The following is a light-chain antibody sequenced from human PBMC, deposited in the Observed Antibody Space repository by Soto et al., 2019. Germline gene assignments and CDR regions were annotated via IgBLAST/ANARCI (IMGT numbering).Light chain of an antibody. CDR2: DVS. CDR3: SSYTTTSTVV. CDR1: SIDVGAYNH. V-gene: IGLV2-14*01. J-gene: IGLJ2*01. Sequence: QSALTQPASMSGSPGQSITISCAGTSIDVGAYNHVSWYQQHPGKAPKLMIYDVSNRPSGVSNRFSGSKSGNSASLTISGLQADDEADYYCSSYTTTSTVVFGGGTKLTVL.